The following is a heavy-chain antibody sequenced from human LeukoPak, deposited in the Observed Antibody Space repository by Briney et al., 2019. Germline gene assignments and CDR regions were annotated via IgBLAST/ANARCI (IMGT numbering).Heavy chain of an antibody. CDR2: IKQDGNEK. CDR1: GFSISSYW. CDR3: ARVGFYASSRYYPDY. Sequence: GGSLRLSCAASGFSISSYWMTWVRQAPGKRLEWVANIKQDGNEKYYVDSVKGRFTISGDNAKNSLFLQMNRLRAEDTAVYYCARVGFYASSRYYPDYWGQGTLVSVSS. J-gene: IGHJ4*02. D-gene: IGHD2-8*01. V-gene: IGHV3-7*01.